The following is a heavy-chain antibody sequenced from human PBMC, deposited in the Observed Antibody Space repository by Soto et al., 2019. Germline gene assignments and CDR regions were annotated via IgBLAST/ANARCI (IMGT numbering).Heavy chain of an antibody. J-gene: IGHJ4*02. CDR1: GFTFSSYE. CDR3: ARVSGAAAGKGDY. CDR2: ITSSSSIT. V-gene: IGHV3-48*03. Sequence: PGGSLRLSCAASGFTFSSYEMNWDRQAPGKGLEWISYITSSSSITRYADPVKGRFTISRDNAKNSLYLQMNSLRAEDTAVYYCARVSGAAAGKGDYWGQGTLVTVSS. D-gene: IGHD6-13*01.